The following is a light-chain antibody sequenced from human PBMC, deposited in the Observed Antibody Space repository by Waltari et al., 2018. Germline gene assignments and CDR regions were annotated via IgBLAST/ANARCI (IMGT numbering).Light chain of an antibody. V-gene: IGKV1-12*01. CDR3: QQANSFPPYT. Sequence: IQMPQSPSSVSASVGDRVTITCRASQGIRSCLAWYQQKPGKAPKLLIYAASSLQSGVPSRFSGSGSGTDFTLTISSLQPEDFATYYCQQANSFPPYTFGQGTKLEIK. J-gene: IGKJ2*01. CDR1: QGIRSC. CDR2: AAS.